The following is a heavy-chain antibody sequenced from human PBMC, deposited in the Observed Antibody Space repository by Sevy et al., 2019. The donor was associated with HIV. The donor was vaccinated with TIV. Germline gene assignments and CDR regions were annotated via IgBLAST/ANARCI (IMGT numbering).Heavy chain of an antibody. CDR2: LQSGGKI. D-gene: IGHD2-15*01. CDR1: GFRVSSNY. J-gene: IGHJ6*02. V-gene: IGHV3-53*01. CDR3: AREDIVLGEDNYYGIDV. Sequence: GGSLRLSCAASGFRVSSNYMSWVRRAPGKGPEWVSGLQSGGKISDADSVQGRFTISRDNSKNTLYLQMNSLRAEDTAVYYCAREDIVLGEDNYYGIDVWGQGTTVTVSS.